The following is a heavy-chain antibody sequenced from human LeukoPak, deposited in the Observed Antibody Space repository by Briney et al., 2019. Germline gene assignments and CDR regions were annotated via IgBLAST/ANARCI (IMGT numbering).Heavy chain of an antibody. Sequence: GGSLRLSCVASGFILSTSEMNWVRQAPGKGLEWVSFIASDSTIYYADSVKGRFTLSRDNAKNSLYLQMNSLRAEDTAVYYCAKLVGQSIAAPHWGQGTLVTVSS. D-gene: IGHD6-6*01. CDR3: AKLVGQSIAAPH. J-gene: IGHJ4*02. CDR2: IASDSTI. V-gene: IGHV3-48*03. CDR1: GFILSTSE.